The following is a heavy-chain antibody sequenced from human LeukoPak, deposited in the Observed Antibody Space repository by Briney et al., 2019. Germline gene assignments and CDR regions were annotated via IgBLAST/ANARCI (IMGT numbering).Heavy chain of an antibody. CDR1: GFTFSSYA. J-gene: IGHJ6*03. D-gene: IGHD2-21*02. V-gene: IGHV3-64*01. CDR3: ARGPHCGGDCYSYYYYYYMGV. CDR2: ISSNGGST. Sequence: GGSLRLSCAASGFTFSSYAMHWVRQAPGKGLEYVSAISSNGGSTYYANSVKGRFTISRDNSKNTLYLQMGSLRAEDMAVYYCARGPHCGGDCYSYYYYYYMGVWGKGTTVTVSS.